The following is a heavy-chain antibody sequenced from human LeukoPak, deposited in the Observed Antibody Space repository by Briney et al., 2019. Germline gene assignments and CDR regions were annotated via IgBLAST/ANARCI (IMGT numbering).Heavy chain of an antibody. Sequence: SETLSLTCTVSGGSISSSSYYWGWIRQPPGKGLEWIGSIYYSGSTYYNPSLKSRVTISVDTSKNQFSLKLSSVTAADTAVYYCARDATKPVGYFDYWGQGTLVTVSS. D-gene: IGHD2-15*01. CDR3: ARDATKPVGYFDY. J-gene: IGHJ4*02. V-gene: IGHV4-39*07. CDR1: GGSISSSSYY. CDR2: IYYSGST.